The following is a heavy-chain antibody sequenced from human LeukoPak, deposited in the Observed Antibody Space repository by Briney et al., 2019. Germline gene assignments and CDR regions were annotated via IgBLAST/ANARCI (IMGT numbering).Heavy chain of an antibody. V-gene: IGHV1-69*06. D-gene: IGHD6-13*01. CDR2: IIPIFGTA. J-gene: IGHJ6*02. CDR3: ARVGAAAENYYYYGMDV. Sequence: SVKVSCKASGGTFSSYAISWVRQAPGQGLEWMGGIIPIFGTANYAQKFQGRVTITADKSTSTAYMELSSLRSEDTAVYYCARVGAAAENYYYYGMDVWGQGTTATVSS. CDR1: GGTFSSYA.